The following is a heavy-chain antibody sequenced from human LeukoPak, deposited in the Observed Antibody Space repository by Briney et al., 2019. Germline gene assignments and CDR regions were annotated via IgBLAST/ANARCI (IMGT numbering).Heavy chain of an antibody. Sequence: GASVKVSCKASGYTFTSYGISWVRQAPGQGLEWMGWISAYNGNTNYAQKLQGRVTMTTDTSTSTAYMELRSLRSDDTAVYYCARTGVLLWFGEFLDYWGRGTLVTVSS. D-gene: IGHD3-10*01. V-gene: IGHV1-18*01. CDR3: ARTGVLLWFGEFLDY. CDR1: GYTFTSYG. CDR2: ISAYNGNT. J-gene: IGHJ4*02.